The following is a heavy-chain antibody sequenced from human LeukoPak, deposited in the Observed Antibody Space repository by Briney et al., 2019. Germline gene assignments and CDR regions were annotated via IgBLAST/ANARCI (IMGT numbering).Heavy chain of an antibody. D-gene: IGHD5-18*01. CDR3: VRRRGYSYHY. J-gene: IGHJ4*02. V-gene: IGHV3-64*01. CDR2: ISSNGGST. CDR1: GFTFISYA. Sequence: GGSLRLSCAASGFTFISYAMDWVRQAPGKGLEYVSGISSNGGSTYYASSVKGRFTISRDNSKTTLDLQMGSLRAEDMAVYYCVRRRGYSYHYWGQGTLVSVSS.